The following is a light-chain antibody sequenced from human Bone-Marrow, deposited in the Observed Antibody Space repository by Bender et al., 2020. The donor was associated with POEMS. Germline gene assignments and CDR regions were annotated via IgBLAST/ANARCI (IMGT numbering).Light chain of an antibody. V-gene: IGLV2-8*01. CDR2: DVT. J-gene: IGLJ1*01. Sequence: QSALTQPPSASGSPGQSISISCTETNGNVGGFRYVSWYQLHPGKAPKLIIYDVTKRPPGVPDRFSGSKTGNTASLTVSGLQTDDEGEYFCASFAGNLFYVFGSGPKVTVL. CDR1: NGNVGGFRY. CDR3: ASFAGNLFYV.